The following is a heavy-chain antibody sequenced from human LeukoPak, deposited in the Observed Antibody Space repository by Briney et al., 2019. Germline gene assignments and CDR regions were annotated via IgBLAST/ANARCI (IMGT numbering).Heavy chain of an antibody. CDR1: GGSISSSSYY. D-gene: IGHD1-7*01. J-gene: IGHJ4*02. CDR2: IYYSGST. CDR3: ARLRTGTNDY. Sequence: SETLSLTCTVSGGSISSSSYYWGWIRQPPGKGLEWIGCIYYSGSTHYNPSLKSRVTISVDTSKNQFSLKLSSVTAADTAVYYCARLRTGTNDYWGQGTLVTVSS. V-gene: IGHV4-39*01.